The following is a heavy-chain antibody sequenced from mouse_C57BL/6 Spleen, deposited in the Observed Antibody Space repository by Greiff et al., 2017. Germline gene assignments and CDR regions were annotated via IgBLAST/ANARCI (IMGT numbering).Heavy chain of an antibody. J-gene: IGHJ2*01. CDR3: TRSRAFYYDYGAY. V-gene: IGHV1-5*01. CDR1: GYTFTSYW. CDR2: IYPGNSDT. D-gene: IGHD2-4*01. Sequence: EVQLQQSGTVLARPGASVKMSCKTSGYTFTSYWMHWVKQRPGQGLEWIGAIYPGNSDTSYNQKFKGKAKLTAVTSASTAYMELSSLTNEDSAVYYCTRSRAFYYDYGAYWGQGTTLTVSS.